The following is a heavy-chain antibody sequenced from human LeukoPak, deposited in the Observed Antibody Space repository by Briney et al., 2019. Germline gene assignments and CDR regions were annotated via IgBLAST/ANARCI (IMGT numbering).Heavy chain of an antibody. V-gene: IGHV1-46*01. CDR3: ARDKGLLWFGELTPYYYYMDV. Sequence: ASVKVSCKASGYTFTSYYMHWVRQAPGQGLEWMGIINPSGGSTSYAQKFQGRVTMTRDTSTSTVYMELSSLRSEDTAVYYCARDKGLLWFGELTPYYYYMDVWGKGTTVTISS. J-gene: IGHJ6*03. CDR2: INPSGGST. CDR1: GYTFTSYY. D-gene: IGHD3-10*01.